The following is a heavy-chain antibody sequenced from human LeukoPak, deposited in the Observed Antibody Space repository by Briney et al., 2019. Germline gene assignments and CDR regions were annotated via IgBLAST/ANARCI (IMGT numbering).Heavy chain of an antibody. CDR1: GGSISSYY. CDR2: IYYSGST. CDR3: ARTPIPQYSSGWYTSYYFDY. J-gene: IGHJ4*02. Sequence: SETLSLTCTVSGGSISSYYWSWIRQPPGKGLEWIGYIYYSGSTNYTPSLKSRVTISLDTSQNQFSLKLSSVTAADTAVYYCARTPIPQYSSGWYTSYYFDYWGQGTLVTVSS. V-gene: IGHV4-59*08. D-gene: IGHD6-19*01.